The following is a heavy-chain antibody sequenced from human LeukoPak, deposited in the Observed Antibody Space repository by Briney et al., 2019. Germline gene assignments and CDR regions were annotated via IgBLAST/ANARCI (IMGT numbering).Heavy chain of an antibody. D-gene: IGHD2-2*02. V-gene: IGHV1-2*02. CDR3: ARRYCSSTSCYINWFDP. Sequence: GASVKVSCKASGYTFTGYYVHWVRQAPGQGLEWMGWINPNSGGTNYAQKFQGRVTMTRDTSISTAYMELSRLRSDDTAVYYCARRYCSSTSCYINWFDPWGQGTLVTVSS. CDR1: GYTFTGYY. CDR2: INPNSGGT. J-gene: IGHJ5*02.